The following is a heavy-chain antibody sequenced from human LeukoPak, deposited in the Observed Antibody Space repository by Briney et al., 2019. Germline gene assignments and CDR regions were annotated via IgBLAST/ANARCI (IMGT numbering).Heavy chain of an antibody. CDR2: INPSGGST. V-gene: IGHV1-46*01. J-gene: IGHJ4*02. CDR1: GYTFTSYY. CDR3: ARDSGENYDFWSGYYEETTRLKIPYYFDY. Sequence: ASVKVSCKASGYTFTSYYMHWVRQAPGQGLEWMGIINPSGGSTSYAQKFQGRVTMTRDTSTSTVYMELSSLRSEDTAVYYCARDSGENYDFWSGYYEETTRLKIPYYFDYWGQGTLVTVSS. D-gene: IGHD3-3*01.